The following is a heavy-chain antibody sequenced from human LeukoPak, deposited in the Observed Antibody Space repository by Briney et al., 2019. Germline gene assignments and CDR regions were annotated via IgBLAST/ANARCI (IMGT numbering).Heavy chain of an antibody. V-gene: IGHV4-39*07. CDR3: ARLTRWLGGY. CDR2: IYYSGST. Sequence: SETLSLTCTVSGGSISSSSYYWGWIRQPPGKGLEWIGSIYYSGSTYYNPSLKSRVTISVDTSKNQFSLKLGSVTAADTAVYYCARLTRWLGGYWGQGTLVTVSS. D-gene: IGHD1-14*01. CDR1: GGSISSSSYY. J-gene: IGHJ4*02.